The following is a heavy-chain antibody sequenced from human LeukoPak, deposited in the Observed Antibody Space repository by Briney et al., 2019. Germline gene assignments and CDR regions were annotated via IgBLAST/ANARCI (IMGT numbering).Heavy chain of an antibody. D-gene: IGHD3-22*01. Sequence: ASVKVSCKASGYTFTGYYMHWVRQAPGQGLEWMGWINPNSGGTNYAQKFQGRVTMTRDTSISTAYMELSRLRSDDTAVYYCARDPAGYYDSSGYVDYWGQGTLVTVSS. CDR3: ARDPAGYYDSSGYVDY. J-gene: IGHJ4*02. V-gene: IGHV1-2*02. CDR2: INPNSGGT. CDR1: GYTFTGYY.